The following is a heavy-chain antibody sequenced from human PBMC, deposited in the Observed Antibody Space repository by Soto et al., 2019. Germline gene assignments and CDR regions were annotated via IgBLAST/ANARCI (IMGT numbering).Heavy chain of an antibody. Sequence: PSETLSLTCTVSGGSVSSGSYYWSWIRQPPGKGLEWIGYIYYSGSTNYNPSLKSRVTIPVDTSKNQFSLKLSSVTAADTAVYYCARDRIAAAGAYYYYGMDVWGQGTTVTVSS. CDR2: IYYSGST. V-gene: IGHV4-61*01. J-gene: IGHJ6*02. CDR1: GGSVSSGSYY. D-gene: IGHD6-13*01. CDR3: ARDRIAAAGAYYYYGMDV.